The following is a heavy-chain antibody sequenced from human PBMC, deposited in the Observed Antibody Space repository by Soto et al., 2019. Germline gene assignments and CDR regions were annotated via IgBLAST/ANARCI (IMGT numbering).Heavy chain of an antibody. CDR3: ARLLHDYTNSYALDF. D-gene: IGHD4-4*01. J-gene: IGHJ6*02. CDR1: GYSFTSYW. CDR2: IDPSDSYT. V-gene: IGHV5-10-1*01. Sequence: GESLKLSCKGSGYSFTSYWISWVRQMPGKGLEWMGRIDPSDSYTNYSPSFQGHVTISADKSISTAYLQWSSLKASDTAMYYCARLLHDYTNSYALDFWGQGPTVTGSS.